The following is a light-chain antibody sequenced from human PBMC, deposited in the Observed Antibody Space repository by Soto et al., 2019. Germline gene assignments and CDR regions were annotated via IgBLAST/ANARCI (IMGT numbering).Light chain of an antibody. Sequence: EIVLTQSPGTLSLSPGERATLSCRASQSVSSSYLAWYQQKPGQAPRLLIYGASSRATGIPDRFSGSGTGTDFTRTISRLEPEDFAVYYCHQYGSSPPYTFGQGTKLEIK. CDR2: GAS. CDR1: QSVSSSY. CDR3: HQYGSSPPYT. J-gene: IGKJ2*01. V-gene: IGKV3-20*01.